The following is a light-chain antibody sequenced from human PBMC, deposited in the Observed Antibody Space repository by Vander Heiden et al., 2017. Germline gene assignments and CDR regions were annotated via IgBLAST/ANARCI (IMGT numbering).Light chain of an antibody. Sequence: EIVLTQSPSTLSLSPGERATISCSASRRGSSSYLAWYQQKPGQAPRLLIYGASSRATGIPDRFSGSGSGTDFTLTISRLEPEDFAVYYCQQYGSSLPWTFGQGTKVEIK. V-gene: IGKV3-20*01. CDR1: RRGSSSY. CDR2: GAS. J-gene: IGKJ1*01. CDR3: QQYGSSLPWT.